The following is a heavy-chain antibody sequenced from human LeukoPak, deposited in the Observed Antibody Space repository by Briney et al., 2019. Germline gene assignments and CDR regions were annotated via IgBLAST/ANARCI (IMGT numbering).Heavy chain of an antibody. CDR2: ISGSGGST. V-gene: IGHV3-23*01. J-gene: IGHJ2*01. D-gene: IGHD1-20*01. CDR1: GFTFSSYA. CDR3: AKRWGITGTTYFDF. Sequence: PGGSLRLSCAASGFTFSSYAMTWVRQAPGKGLEWVSTISGSGGSTYYADSVKGRFTISRDNSKNTLYLQMNSLRAEDTAVYYCAKRWGITGTTYFDFWGRGTLVTVSS.